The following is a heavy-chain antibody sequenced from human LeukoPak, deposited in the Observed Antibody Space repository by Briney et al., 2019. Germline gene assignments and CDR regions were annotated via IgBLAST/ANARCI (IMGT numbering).Heavy chain of an antibody. CDR2: ISSGSTYT. J-gene: IGHJ1*01. V-gene: IGHV3-11*05. CDR1: GFTFSNAW. Sequence: GGSLRLSCAASGFTFSNAWMSWLRQAPGKGLEWVSYISSGSTYTNYADSVKGRFTISRDNAKNSLYLQMNSLRAEDTAVYYCARDEQLVLGYFQHWGQGTLVTVSS. D-gene: IGHD6-13*01. CDR3: ARDEQLVLGYFQH.